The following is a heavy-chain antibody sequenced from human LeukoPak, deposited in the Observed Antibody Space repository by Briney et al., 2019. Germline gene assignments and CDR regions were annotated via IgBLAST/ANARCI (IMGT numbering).Heavy chain of an antibody. J-gene: IGHJ4*02. D-gene: IGHD3-22*01. CDR3: TRLYYYDSSGYQTDDY. CDR2: IRSKANSYAT. CDR1: GFTFSGSA. V-gene: IGHV3-73*01. Sequence: GGSLRLSCAASGFTFSGSAMHWVRQASGKGLEWVGRIRSKANSYATAYAASVKGRFTISRDDSKNTAYLQMNSLKTEDTAVYYCTRLYYYDSSGYQTDDYWGQGTLVTVSS.